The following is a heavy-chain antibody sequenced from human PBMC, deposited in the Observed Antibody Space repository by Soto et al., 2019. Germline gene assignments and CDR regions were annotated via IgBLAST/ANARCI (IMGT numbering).Heavy chain of an antibody. CDR2: IWYDGSNK. V-gene: IGHV3-33*01. J-gene: IGHJ4*02. Sequence: QVQLVESGGGVVQPGRSLRLSCAASGFTFSSYGMHWVRQAPGKGLEWVAVIWYDGSNKYYADSVKGRFTISRDNSKNTLYLQMNSLRAEDTAVYYCARDRVGSNYGFVDYWGQGPLVTVSS. D-gene: IGHD4-4*01. CDR1: GFTFSSYG. CDR3: ARDRVGSNYGFVDY.